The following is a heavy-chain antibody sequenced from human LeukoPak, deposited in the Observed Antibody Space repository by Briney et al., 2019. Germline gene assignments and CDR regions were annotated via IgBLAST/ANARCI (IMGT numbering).Heavy chain of an antibody. CDR2: IYTSGST. CDR3: ARDFKRKEWFGDRNWFDP. J-gene: IGHJ5*02. D-gene: IGHD3-10*01. CDR1: GGSIGSYH. Sequence: SETLSLTRTVSGGSIGSYHWSWIRQPAGKGLEWIGRIYTSGSTNYNPSLKSRVTMSVDTSKNQFSLKLSSVTAADTAVYYCARDFKRKEWFGDRNWFDPWGQGTLVTVSS. V-gene: IGHV4-4*07.